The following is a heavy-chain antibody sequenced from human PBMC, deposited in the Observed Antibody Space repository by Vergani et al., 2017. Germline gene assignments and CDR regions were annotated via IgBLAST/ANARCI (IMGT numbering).Heavy chain of an antibody. CDR3: ATYQVGGDFGRGTPDV. CDR2: IKSQVDGGTT. V-gene: IGHV3-15*01. Sequence: EVHLVESGGSVVKPGGSLRLSCAASGFTFSHTWMSWLRQSPGKGLEWLGRIKSQVDGGTTEFATPVKARFTISRDDSRDMVYLQLNGLKTEDTGIYYCATYQVGGDFGRGTPDVWGQGTVVTVSS. CDR1: GFTFSHTW. J-gene: IGHJ3*01. D-gene: IGHD1-26*01.